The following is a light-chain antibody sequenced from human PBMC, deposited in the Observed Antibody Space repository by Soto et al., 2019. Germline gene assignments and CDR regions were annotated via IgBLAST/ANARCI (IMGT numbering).Light chain of an antibody. Sequence: DIQMTQSPSSLSASIGDRVTITCQASQNITNNLSWYQQKPGKAPNLLIYHASKLAKGVTSRFSGSGSGTDFSFIITSLQREDLATYYCQKYDSARWTFGQGTKVDIK. CDR3: QKYDSARWT. J-gene: IGKJ1*01. CDR1: QNITNN. CDR2: HAS. V-gene: IGKV1-33*01.